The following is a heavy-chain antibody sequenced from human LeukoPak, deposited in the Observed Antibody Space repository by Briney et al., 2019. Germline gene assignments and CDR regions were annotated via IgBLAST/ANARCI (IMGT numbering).Heavy chain of an antibody. CDR2: ISWNSGII. Sequence: PGGSLRLSCVASGFPFDDYGMFWVRRSPGQGLKWVSSISWNSGIIEYAESVQGRFTISRDNAKSSLYLQMNSLRVEDTAFYYCAKDRFFYDSGSKANWGQGTLVTVSS. D-gene: IGHD3-22*01. J-gene: IGHJ4*02. V-gene: IGHV3-9*01. CDR3: AKDRFFYDSGSKAN. CDR1: GFPFDDYG.